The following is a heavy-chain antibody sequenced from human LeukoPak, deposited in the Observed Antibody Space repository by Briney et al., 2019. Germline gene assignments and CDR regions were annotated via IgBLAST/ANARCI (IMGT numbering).Heavy chain of an antibody. J-gene: IGHJ4*02. V-gene: IGHV4-34*01. CDR3: ARATDSGSYWVFDY. CDR1: GGSFSGYY. Sequence: SETLSLTCAVYGGSFSGYYWSWIRQPPGKGLEWIGEINHSGSTNYNPSLKSRVTISVDTSKNQFSLKLSSVTAADTAVYYCARATDSGSYWVFDYWGQGTLVTVSS. CDR2: INHSGST. D-gene: IGHD1-26*01.